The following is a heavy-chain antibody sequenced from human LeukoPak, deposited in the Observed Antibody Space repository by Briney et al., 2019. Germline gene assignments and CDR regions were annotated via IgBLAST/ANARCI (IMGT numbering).Heavy chain of an antibody. J-gene: IGHJ6*02. V-gene: IGHV3-23*01. CDR3: ARNPYGMDV. CDR2: ISGSGGST. Sequence: GGSLRLSCAASGFTFSSYAMSWVRQAPGKGLEWASAISGSGGSTYYADSVKGRFTISRDNAKNSLYLQMNSLRAEDTAVYYCARNPYGMDVWGQGTTVTVSS. CDR1: GFTFSSYA.